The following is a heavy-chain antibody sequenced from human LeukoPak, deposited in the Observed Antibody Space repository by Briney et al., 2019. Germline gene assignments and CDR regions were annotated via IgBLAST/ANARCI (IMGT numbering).Heavy chain of an antibody. V-gene: IGHV4-34*01. CDR1: GGSFSGYY. CDR2: INHSGST. J-gene: IGHJ4*02. CDR3: VRGRYSSIRY. Sequence: PSETLSLTCAVYGGSFSGYYWSWIRQPPGKGLEWIGEINHSGSTNYNPSLKSRVTISVDTSKNQFSLKLSSVTAADAAVYYFVRGRYSSIRYWGQGTLVTVSS. D-gene: IGHD6-13*01.